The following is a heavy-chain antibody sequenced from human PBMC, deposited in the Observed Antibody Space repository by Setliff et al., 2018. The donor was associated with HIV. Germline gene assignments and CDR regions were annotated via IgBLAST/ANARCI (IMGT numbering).Heavy chain of an antibody. D-gene: IGHD5-18*01. CDR2: IKQDGSKA. J-gene: IGHJ3*02. Sequence: PGGSLRLSCAASGFTFSSYWMSWVRQAPGKGLEWVADIKQDGSKAYYMDSVKGRFTISRDNPNNSLYLQMTSLTAEDTAVYYCSRDDSNGNTDAFDIWGQGTTVTVSS. CDR1: GFTFSSYW. V-gene: IGHV3-7*04. CDR3: SRDDSNGNTDAFDI.